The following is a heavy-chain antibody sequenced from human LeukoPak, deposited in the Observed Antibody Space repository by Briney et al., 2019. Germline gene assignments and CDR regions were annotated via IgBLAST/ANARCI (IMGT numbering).Heavy chain of an antibody. CDR2: IDDRGSPI. CDR1: GFSFSSYS. CDR3: VRGGTGNGNYFDF. V-gene: IGHV3-48*01. D-gene: IGHD1-1*01. Sequence: GGSLRLSCAASGFSFSSYSMNRVRQAPGKGLEWLSYIDDRGSPIKYADSVKGRFTISRDNARNSLSLQMNGLRGEDTAVYYCVRGGTGNGNYFDFWGQGTLVTVSS. J-gene: IGHJ4*02.